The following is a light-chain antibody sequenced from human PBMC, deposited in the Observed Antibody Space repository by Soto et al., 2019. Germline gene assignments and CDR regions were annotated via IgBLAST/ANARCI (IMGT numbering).Light chain of an antibody. CDR2: DVS. CDR1: QDIRGA. J-gene: IGKJ5*01. CDR3: QQFNIYPIT. V-gene: IGKV1-13*02. Sequence: AIQVTQSPSSLSASVGDRVTITCRASQDIRGALAWYQRKPGKAPKLLIYDVSTVQSGVPSRFSGRGSGTEFTLTITSLQPEDFATYYCQQFNIYPITFGQGTRLDI.